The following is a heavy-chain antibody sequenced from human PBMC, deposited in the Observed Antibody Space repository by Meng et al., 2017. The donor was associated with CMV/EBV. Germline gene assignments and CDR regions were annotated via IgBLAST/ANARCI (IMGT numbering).Heavy chain of an antibody. CDR2: ISSSGSTI. J-gene: IGHJ4*02. D-gene: IGHD5-24*01. CDR3: ARDDGYNEVYFDY. Sequence: GESLKISCAASGFTISSYEMNWVRQAPGKGLEWVSYISSSGSTIYYADSVKGRFTISRDNAKNSLYLQMNSLRAEDTAVYYCARDDGYNEVYFDYWGQGTLVTVSS. V-gene: IGHV3-48*03. CDR1: GFTISSYE.